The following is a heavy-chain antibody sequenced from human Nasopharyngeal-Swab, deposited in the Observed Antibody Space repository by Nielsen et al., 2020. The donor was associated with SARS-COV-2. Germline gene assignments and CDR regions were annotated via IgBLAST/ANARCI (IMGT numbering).Heavy chain of an antibody. V-gene: IGHV1-18*01. Sequence: ASVKVSCKASGYTFTSYVISWVRQAPGQGLEWMGWISAYNGNTNYAQKLQGRVTMTTDTSTSTACMELRSLRSDDTAVYYCARDVGNVAAAGSFDYWGQGTLVTVSS. CDR3: ARDVGNVAAAGSFDY. CDR2: ISAYNGNT. D-gene: IGHD6-13*01. J-gene: IGHJ4*02. CDR1: GYTFTSYV.